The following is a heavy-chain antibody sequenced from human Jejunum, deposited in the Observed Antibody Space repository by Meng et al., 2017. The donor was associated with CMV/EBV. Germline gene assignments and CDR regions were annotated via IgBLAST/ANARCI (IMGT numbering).Heavy chain of an antibody. J-gene: IGHJ4*02. CDR3: AKDSGNWNDIEYFDN. Sequence: EVQLLESGGDLVQPWGSLGLSCSASGFTFSSYAMSWVRQAPGKGLEWVSAISGSGGGTYYADSVKGRFTISRDNSKNTLYLQMNSLRVEDTALYYCAKDSGNWNDIEYFDNWGQGTLVTVSA. D-gene: IGHD1-1*01. CDR1: GFTFSSYA. CDR2: ISGSGGGT. V-gene: IGHV3-23*01.